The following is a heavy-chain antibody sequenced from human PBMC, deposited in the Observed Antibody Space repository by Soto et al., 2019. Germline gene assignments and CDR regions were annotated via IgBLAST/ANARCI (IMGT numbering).Heavy chain of an antibody. J-gene: IGHJ4*02. D-gene: IGHD3-3*01. CDR2: TSFDGSNK. CDR1: GFIFNSYG. V-gene: IGHV3-30*18. Sequence: QVQLVESGGGVVQPGRSLRLSCAASGFIFNSYGMHWVRQAPGKGLEWVAVTSFDGSNKYYADSVKGRFTISRDNSMNTLYLQMNSLRAEDTAVYSCAKSIFGVVPSFDYWGQGTLVTVSS. CDR3: AKSIFGVVPSFDY.